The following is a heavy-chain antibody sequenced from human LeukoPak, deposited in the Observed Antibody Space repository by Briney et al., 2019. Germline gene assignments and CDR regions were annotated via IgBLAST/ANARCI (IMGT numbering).Heavy chain of an antibody. CDR3: ARVIRRYFGY. J-gene: IGHJ4*02. CDR1: GFTFSSYS. Sequence: PGGSLRLSCAASGFTFSSYSMNWVRQAPGKGLEWVSSISSSTSYIYYADSVKGRFTISRDNAKNSLYLQMNSLRAEDTAVYYCARVIRRYFGYWGQGTLVTVSS. D-gene: IGHD2/OR15-2a*01. CDR2: ISSSTSYI. V-gene: IGHV3-21*01.